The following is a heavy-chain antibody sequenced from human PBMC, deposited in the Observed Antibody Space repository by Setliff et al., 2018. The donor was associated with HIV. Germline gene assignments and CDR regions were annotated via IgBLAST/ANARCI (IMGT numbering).Heavy chain of an antibody. D-gene: IGHD3-10*01. CDR1: GYSISSGYY. V-gene: IGHV4-38-2*02. J-gene: IGHJ5*01. Sequence: SETLSLTCTVSGYSISSGYYWGWIRQPPGRGLEWIGAIHHSGNTYYNPSLKSRVTISVDTSKNLFSLKVNSVTAADTAMYYCARRGVPQQIDLDSWGHGTLVTVSS. CDR3: ARRGVPQQIDLDS. CDR2: IHHSGNT.